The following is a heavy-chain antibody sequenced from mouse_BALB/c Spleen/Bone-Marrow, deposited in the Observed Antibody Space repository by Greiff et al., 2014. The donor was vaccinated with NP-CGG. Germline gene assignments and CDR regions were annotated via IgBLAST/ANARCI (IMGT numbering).Heavy chain of an antibody. CDR1: DYTFTSYR. CDR3: TLAYFGQGDWFFDV. J-gene: IGHJ1*01. Sequence: VQLQQSGTVLARPGASVKMSCKASDYTFTSYRMHWLKQRPGQGLEWIGAIYPGNSDTSYNQKFKSKAELTAVTSTSTAYMDLSSLTNEDSAVYYCTLAYFGQGDWFFDVWGAGTTVTVPS. D-gene: IGHD2-10*01. CDR2: IYPGNSDT. V-gene: IGHV1-5*01.